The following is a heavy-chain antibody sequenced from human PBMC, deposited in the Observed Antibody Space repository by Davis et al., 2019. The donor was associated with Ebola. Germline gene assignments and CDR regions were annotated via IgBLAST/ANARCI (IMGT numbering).Heavy chain of an antibody. V-gene: IGHV4-4*02. CDR1: GGSMSSSNW. Sequence: MPSETLSLTCAVSGGSMSSSNWWRWVRQPPGKGLEWIGEIYHSGSTNYNPSLKSRVTISVDKSKNQFSLKLSSVTAADTAVYYCARRRGWFGGMDVWGQGTTVTVSS. CDR2: IYHSGST. D-gene: IGHD3-10*01. J-gene: IGHJ6*02. CDR3: ARRRGWFGGMDV.